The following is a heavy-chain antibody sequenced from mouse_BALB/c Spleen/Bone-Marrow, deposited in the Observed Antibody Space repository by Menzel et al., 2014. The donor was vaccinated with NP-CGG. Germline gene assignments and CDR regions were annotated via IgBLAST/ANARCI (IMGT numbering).Heavy chain of an antibody. CDR2: FNPYNDGS. Sequence: EVKLVESGPELVKPGASVEMSCKASGYTFTSSVMHCVKQKPGQGLEWIGYFNPYNDGSKYNEKFKGKATLTSDKSSSTAYMELSSLTSEDSAVYYCAKGGNYRYDFDYWGQGTTLTVSS. V-gene: IGHV1-14*01. J-gene: IGHJ2*01. D-gene: IGHD2-14*01. CDR3: AKGGNYRYDFDY. CDR1: GYTFTSSV.